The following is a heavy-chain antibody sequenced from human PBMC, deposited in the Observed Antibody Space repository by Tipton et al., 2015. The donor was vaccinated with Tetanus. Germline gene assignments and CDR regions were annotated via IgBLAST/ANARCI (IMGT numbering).Heavy chain of an antibody. Sequence: TLSLTCDVSGGSISGGGYSWSWIRQPPGPGKGLEWIGYIYESGTTHYNPSLKSRVTLSLDMSKNHVSLNLTSVTAADTAVYYCARDPGIASAGLWFDPWGQGTLVTVSS. CDR2: IYESGTT. J-gene: IGHJ5*02. V-gene: IGHV4-30-2*01. D-gene: IGHD6-13*01. CDR1: GGSISGGGYS. CDR3: ARDPGIASAGLWFDP.